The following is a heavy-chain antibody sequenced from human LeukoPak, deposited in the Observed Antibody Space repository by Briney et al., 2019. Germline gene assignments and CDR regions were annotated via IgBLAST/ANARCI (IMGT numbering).Heavy chain of an antibody. CDR2: ISVQNGNT. CDR3: ARDYFGLGSYFGTGDY. J-gene: IGHJ4*02. Sequence: GASVKVSCKASGYTFDEYGINWVRQAPGQGLEWMGWISVQNGNTKYAQNVQGRVTTTTDTSTETAYMELRTLRSDDTAVYYCARDYFGLGSYFGTGDYWGQGTLVTVSS. CDR1: GYTFDEYG. V-gene: IGHV1-18*01. D-gene: IGHD3-10*01.